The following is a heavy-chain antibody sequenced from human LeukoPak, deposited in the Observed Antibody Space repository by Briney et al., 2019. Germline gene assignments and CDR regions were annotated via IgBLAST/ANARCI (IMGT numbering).Heavy chain of an antibody. CDR3: ARDPNLRYDWFDP. Sequence: GASVKVSCKASGGNFNPYAITWVRQAPGQGLEWMGWINPNSGGTNYAQKFQGRVTMTRDTSISTAYMELSRLRSDDTAVYYCARDPNLRYDWFDPWGQGTLVTVSS. J-gene: IGHJ5*02. D-gene: IGHD4-17*01. CDR2: INPNSGGT. V-gene: IGHV1-2*02. CDR1: GGNFNPYA.